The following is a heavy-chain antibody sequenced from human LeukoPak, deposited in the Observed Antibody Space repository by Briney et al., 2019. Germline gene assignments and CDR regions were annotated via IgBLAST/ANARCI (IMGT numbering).Heavy chain of an antibody. J-gene: IGHJ3*02. V-gene: IGHV4-59*01. CDR3: ARAAAGLFFDI. CDR1: GGSISSYY. CDR2: IYYSGST. D-gene: IGHD6-13*01. Sequence: PSETLSLTCTASGGSISSYYWSWIRQPPGKGLEWIGYIYYSGSTNYNPSLKSRVTISVDTSKNQFSLKLSSVTAADTAVYYCARAAAGLFFDIWGQGTMVTVSS.